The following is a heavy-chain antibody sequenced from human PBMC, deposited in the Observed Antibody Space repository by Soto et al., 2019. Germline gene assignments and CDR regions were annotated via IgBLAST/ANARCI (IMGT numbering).Heavy chain of an antibody. CDR3: ARDRANCGGDCYPFDY. D-gene: IGHD2-21*02. CDR1: GYTFTGFY. CDR2: INPNSGGT. V-gene: IGHV1-2*04. Sequence: ASVKVSCKASGYTFTGFYMHWVRQAPGQGLEWMGWINPNSGGTNYAQTFQGWVTMTRDTSTSTVYMELSSLRSEDTAVYYCARDRANCGGDCYPFDYWGQGTLVTVSS. J-gene: IGHJ4*02.